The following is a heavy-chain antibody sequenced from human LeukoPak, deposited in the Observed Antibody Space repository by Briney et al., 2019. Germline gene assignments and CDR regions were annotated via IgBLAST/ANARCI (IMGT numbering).Heavy chain of an antibody. CDR3: ARDDRKPTFWDYYGSGSYYGFDP. CDR1: GGSISSGGYY. V-gene: IGHV4-39*07. CDR2: INHSGST. Sequence: PSETLSLTCTVSGGSISSGGYYRSWIRQPPGKGLEWIGEINHSGSTNYNPSLKSRVTISVDTSKNQFSLKLSSVTAADTAVYYCARDDRKPTFWDYYGSGSYYGFDPWGQGTLVTVSS. D-gene: IGHD3-10*01. J-gene: IGHJ5*02.